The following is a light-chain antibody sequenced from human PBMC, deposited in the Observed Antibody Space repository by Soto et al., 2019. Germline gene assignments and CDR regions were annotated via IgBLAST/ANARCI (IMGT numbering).Light chain of an antibody. CDR3: QQANSFPLP. CDR1: QNVRNS. Sequence: DVKMTQSPAALSAYIGDRVTITCRASQNVRNSLAWYQQRPGKAPNLLIYDASTLQLGVPPRFSGSGSGTDFTITISSLQPEDFATYYCQQANSFPLPFGGGTKV. J-gene: IGKJ4*01. CDR2: DAS. V-gene: IGKV1-12*01.